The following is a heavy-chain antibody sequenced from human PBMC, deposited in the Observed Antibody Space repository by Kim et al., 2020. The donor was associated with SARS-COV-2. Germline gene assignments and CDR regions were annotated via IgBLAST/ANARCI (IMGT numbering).Heavy chain of an antibody. CDR3: ARGRRASPPEDY. CDR2: INHSGST. CDR1: GGSFSGYY. Sequence: SETLSLTCAVYGGSFSGYYWSWIRQPPGKGLEWIGEINHSGSTNYNPSLKSRVTISVDTSKNQFSLKLSSVTAADTAVYYCARGRRASPPEDYWGQGTLVTVSS. V-gene: IGHV4-34*01. J-gene: IGHJ4*02.